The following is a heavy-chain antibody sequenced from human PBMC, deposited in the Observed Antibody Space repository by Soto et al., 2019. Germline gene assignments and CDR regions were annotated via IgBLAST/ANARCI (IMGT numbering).Heavy chain of an antibody. CDR3: TTAVDAVTTWLASYAFDI. D-gene: IGHD4-17*01. CDR1: GFTFSNAW. CDR2: IKSKTDGGTT. Sequence: EVQLVEYGGGLVKPGGSLRLSCAASGFTFSNAWMNWVRQAPGKGLEWVGRIKSKTDGGTTDYAAPVKGRFTISRDDSNTPLYLQMNSRKTEDTAVYYCTTAVDAVTTWLASYAFDIWGQGTMVTVSS. V-gene: IGHV3-15*07. J-gene: IGHJ3*02.